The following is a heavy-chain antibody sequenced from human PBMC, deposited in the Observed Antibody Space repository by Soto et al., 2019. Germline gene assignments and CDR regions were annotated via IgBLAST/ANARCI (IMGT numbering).Heavy chain of an antibody. D-gene: IGHD3-16*01. CDR1: GFTFSSYA. CDR3: ANRGWIMRFPFQH. V-gene: IGHV3-23*01. CDR2: ISSSGGST. Sequence: EVQLLESGGGLVQPGGSLRLSCAASGFTFSSYAMSWVRQAPGKGLEWVSAISSSGGSTYYADSVKGRFTISRDNSKYTLYLQMNSLRAEDTAVYYCANRGWIMRFPFQHWGQGTLVTVSS. J-gene: IGHJ1*01.